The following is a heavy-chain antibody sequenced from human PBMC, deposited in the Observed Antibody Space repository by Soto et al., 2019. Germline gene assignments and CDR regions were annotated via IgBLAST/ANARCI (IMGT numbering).Heavy chain of an antibody. V-gene: IGHV3-48*02. Sequence: EVQLLESGGGLVHPGGSQGLSCAASGFSFISYSMSWVRQAPGKGLEWVSYISNSGSVIHDADSVKGRFTISRDNAKNSLSLQMNSLRDEDTALYYCVRVFASNTFDLWGQGTVVTVSS. CDR2: ISNSGSVI. D-gene: IGHD3-3*01. CDR1: GFSFISYS. CDR3: VRVFASNTFDL. J-gene: IGHJ3*01.